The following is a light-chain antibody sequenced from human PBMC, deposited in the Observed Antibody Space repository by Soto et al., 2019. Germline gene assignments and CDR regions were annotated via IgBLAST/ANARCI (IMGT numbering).Light chain of an antibody. CDR1: QNVRNY. CDR2: ETS. CDR3: QQRSNWPIT. V-gene: IGKV3-11*01. Sequence: EIVLTQSPVTLSLSPGERATLSCRASQNVRNYVAWYQQKPGQPPRLLIFETSNRATGVPARFTGSGSGTDYTLTISSLEPEDFAVYYCQQRSNWPITFGQGTRLEIK. J-gene: IGKJ5*01.